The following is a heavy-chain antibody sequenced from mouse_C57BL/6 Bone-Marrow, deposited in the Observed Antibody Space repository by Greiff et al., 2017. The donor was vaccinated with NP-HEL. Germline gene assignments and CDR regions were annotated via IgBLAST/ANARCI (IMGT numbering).Heavy chain of an antibody. J-gene: IGHJ4*01. CDR3: ARVRWLLPAMDY. D-gene: IGHD2-3*01. CDR1: GFTFSDYY. CDR2: INYDGSST. Sequence: EVHLVESEGGLVQPGSSMKLSCTASGFTFSDYYMAWVRQVPEKGLEWVANINYDGSSTYYLDSLKSRFIISRDNAKNILYLQMSSLKSEDTATYYCARVRWLLPAMDYWGQGTSVTVSS. V-gene: IGHV5-16*01.